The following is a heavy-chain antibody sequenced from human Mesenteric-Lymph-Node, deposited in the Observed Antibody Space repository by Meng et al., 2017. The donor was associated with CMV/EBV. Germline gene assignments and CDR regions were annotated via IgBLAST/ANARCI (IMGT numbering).Heavy chain of an antibody. CDR1: GYTFADYW. Sequence: SCKGSGYTFADYWIGWVRQMPGKGLEWMGIIYPGDFDTRYGPSFQGQVTISVDKSISTAYLQWNSLTASDTAIYYCVRFLDWNFWLDPWGQGTLVTVSS. D-gene: IGHD3/OR15-3a*01. V-gene: IGHV5-51*01. J-gene: IGHJ5*02. CDR2: IYPGDFDT. CDR3: VRFLDWNFWLDP.